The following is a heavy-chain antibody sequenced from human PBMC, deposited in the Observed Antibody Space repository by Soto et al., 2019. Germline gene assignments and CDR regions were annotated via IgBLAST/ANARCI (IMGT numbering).Heavy chain of an antibody. Sequence: GGSLRLSCAASGFTFSTYAMSWVRQAPGKGLEWVSGISGSGGSTYYGDSVKGWVTMTRDTSISTAYMDLTRLKSDDTAVYYCAIQRSGVVYWGQGTLVTVSS. CDR1: GFTFSTYA. D-gene: IGHD2-15*01. CDR3: AIQRSGVVY. V-gene: IGHV3-23*01. J-gene: IGHJ4*02. CDR2: ISGSGGST.